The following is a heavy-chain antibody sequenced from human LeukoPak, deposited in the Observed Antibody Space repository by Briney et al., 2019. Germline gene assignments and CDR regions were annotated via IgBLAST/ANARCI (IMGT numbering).Heavy chain of an antibody. D-gene: IGHD6-19*01. Sequence: PGGSLRLSCAASGFTFSSYWMSWVRQAPGKGLEWVANIKQDGSEKYYVDSVKGRFTISRDNAKNSLYLQMNSLRAEDTAVYYCARDASGWYGGDYYYGMDVWGQGTTVTVSS. V-gene: IGHV3-7*01. CDR2: IKQDGSEK. CDR1: GFTFSSYW. CDR3: ARDASGWYGGDYYYGMDV. J-gene: IGHJ6*02.